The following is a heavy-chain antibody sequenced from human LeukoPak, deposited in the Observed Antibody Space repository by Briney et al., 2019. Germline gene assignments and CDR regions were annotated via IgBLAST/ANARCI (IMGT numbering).Heavy chain of an antibody. CDR1: GFTVSSNY. CDR3: ASLPTVTTGGYYFDY. V-gene: IGHV3-66*01. Sequence: PGGSLRLSCAASGFTVSSNYMSWVRQAPGKGLERVSVIYSGGSTYYADSVEGRFTISRDNSKNTLYLQMNSLRAGDTAVYYCASLPTVTTGGYYFDYWGRGTLVTVSS. D-gene: IGHD4-17*01. J-gene: IGHJ4*02. CDR2: IYSGGST.